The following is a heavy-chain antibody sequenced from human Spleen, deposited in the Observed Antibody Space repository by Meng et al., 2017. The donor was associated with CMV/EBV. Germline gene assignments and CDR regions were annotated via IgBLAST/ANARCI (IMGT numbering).Heavy chain of an antibody. CDR2: IIPILGIA. Sequence: FSSYTISWGRQAPGQGLEWMGRIIPILGIANYAQKFQGRVTITADKSTSTAYMELSSLRSEDTAVYYCARDLDYYDSSGYLYNWFDPWGQGTLVTVSS. CDR1: FSSYT. V-gene: IGHV1-69*04. CDR3: ARDLDYYDSSGYLYNWFDP. D-gene: IGHD3-22*01. J-gene: IGHJ5*02.